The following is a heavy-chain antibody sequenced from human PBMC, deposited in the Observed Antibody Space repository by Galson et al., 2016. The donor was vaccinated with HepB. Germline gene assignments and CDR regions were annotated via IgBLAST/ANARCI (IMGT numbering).Heavy chain of an antibody. V-gene: IGHV4-31*03. Sequence: TLSLTCTVSGGPFRSSDYYWSWIRQHPGKGLEWIGFIHYSGNTYYNVSLKSRVTISVDTSKKQFSLKLTSVTAADTAVYFCARLQAARPGRGWFDPWGQGILVTVSS. CDR1: GGPFRSSDYY. CDR3: ARLQAARPGRGWFDP. CDR2: IHYSGNT. D-gene: IGHD6-6*01. J-gene: IGHJ5*02.